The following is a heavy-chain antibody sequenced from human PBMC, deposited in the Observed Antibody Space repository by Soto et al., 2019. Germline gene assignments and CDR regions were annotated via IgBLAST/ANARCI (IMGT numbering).Heavy chain of an antibody. Sequence: GGSLRLSCAASGFTFSSYGMHWVRQAPGKGLEWVAVISYDGSNKYYADSVKGRFTISRDNSKNTLYLQMNSLRAEDTAVYYCAKERAYGITGTEGDAFDIWGQGTMVTVSS. CDR2: ISYDGSNK. CDR1: GFTFSSYG. CDR3: AKERAYGITGTEGDAFDI. V-gene: IGHV3-30*18. J-gene: IGHJ3*02. D-gene: IGHD1-7*01.